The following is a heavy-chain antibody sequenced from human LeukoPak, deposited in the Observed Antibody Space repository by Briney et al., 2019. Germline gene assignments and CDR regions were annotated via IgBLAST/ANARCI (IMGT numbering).Heavy chain of an antibody. D-gene: IGHD2-2*01. CDR2: INPSGGST. V-gene: IGHV1-46*01. Sequence: GASVKVSCKASGYTFTSYYMHWVRQAPGQGLEWMGIINPSGGSTSYAQKFQGRVTMTRDMSTSTVYMELSSLRSEDTAVYYCARDKRVCSSTSCYYGGFDYWGQGTLVTVSS. J-gene: IGHJ4*02. CDR1: GYTFTSYY. CDR3: ARDKRVCSSTSCYYGGFDY.